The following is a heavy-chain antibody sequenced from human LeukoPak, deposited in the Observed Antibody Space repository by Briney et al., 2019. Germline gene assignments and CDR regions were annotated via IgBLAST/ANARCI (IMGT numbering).Heavy chain of an antibody. Sequence: GGSLRLSCAASGFTFSGSAMHSVRQASGTGLDLVGRIRSKANIYVTAYAASVKGSSTISRDNSKSTAYLQMNSLKTEDTAIYYSAGGVSYEDSWGQGTLVTVSS. J-gene: IGHJ4*02. CDR2: IRSKANIYVT. V-gene: IGHV3-73*01. CDR1: GFTFSGSA. CDR3: AGGVSYEDS. D-gene: IGHD3-10*01.